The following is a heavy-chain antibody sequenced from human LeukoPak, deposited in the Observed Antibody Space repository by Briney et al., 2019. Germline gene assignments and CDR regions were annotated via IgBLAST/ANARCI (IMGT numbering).Heavy chain of an antibody. CDR2: IWYDGSNK. CDR3: ARDASGGYCSSTSCYPDY. V-gene: IGHV3-33*01. D-gene: IGHD2-2*01. J-gene: IGHJ4*02. CDR1: GFTFSSYG. Sequence: GGSLRLSCAASGFTFSSYGMHWVRQAPGKGLEWVAVIWYDGSNKYYADSVKGRFTISRDNSKNTLYLQMNSLRAEDTAVYYCARDASGGYCSSTSCYPDYWGQGTLVTVSS.